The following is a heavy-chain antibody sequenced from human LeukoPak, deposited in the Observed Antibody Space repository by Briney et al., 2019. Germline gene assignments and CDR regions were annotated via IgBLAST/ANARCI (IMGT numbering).Heavy chain of an antibody. CDR3: ARGGSGIFDAFDI. J-gene: IGHJ3*02. CDR1: GYTFSNFG. V-gene: IGHV1-2*02. D-gene: IGHD3-10*01. Sequence: ASVKVSCKASGYTFSNFGISWVRQAPGQGLEWMGWINPNSGGTNYAQKVQGRVTMTRDTSISTAYMELSRLTSDDTAVYYCARGGSGIFDAFDIWGQGTMVTVSS. CDR2: INPNSGGT.